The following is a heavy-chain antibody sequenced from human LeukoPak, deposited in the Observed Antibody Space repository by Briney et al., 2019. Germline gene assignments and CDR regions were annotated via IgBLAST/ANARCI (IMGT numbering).Heavy chain of an antibody. CDR1: GFTFNSYG. CDR2: ISYGASNK. V-gene: IGHV3-30*03. CDR3: ARGGVGVTLISWSDY. Sequence: GGSLRLSCVASGFTFNSYGMNWVAPAPGQGLEWVAVISYGASNKYYADSMKGRFTISRDNSKNTLYLQMNRLRPEDTAVYYCARGGVGVTLISWSDYWGQGTLVTVSS. D-gene: IGHD1-26*01. J-gene: IGHJ4*02.